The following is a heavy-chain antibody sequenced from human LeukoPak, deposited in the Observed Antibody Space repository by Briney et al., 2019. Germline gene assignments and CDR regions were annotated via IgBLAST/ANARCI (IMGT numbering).Heavy chain of an antibody. CDR3: ASERGYSYGLVY. CDR1: GFTFSSYE. J-gene: IGHJ4*02. D-gene: IGHD5-18*01. V-gene: IGHV3-48*03. Sequence: GGFMRLPCAASGFTFSSYEMNWVRQAPGKGLEWVSYVSSSGSTIYYADSVKGRFTISRDNAKNSLYLQMNSLRAEDTAVYYCASERGYSYGLVYWGQGTLVTVSS. CDR2: VSSSGSTI.